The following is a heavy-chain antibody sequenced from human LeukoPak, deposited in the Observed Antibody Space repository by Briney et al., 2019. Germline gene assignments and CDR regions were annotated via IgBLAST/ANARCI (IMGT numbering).Heavy chain of an antibody. Sequence: GASVNVSFKVSGYSFTGYYIHWVRQAPGQGGEWMGWINPNRGDTNYAQKFQGGVTLTKDRSISTAFMELYSLRSDDTAVYYCARDLPSGNHQRFYFDYWGRGTLITVSS. CDR3: ARDLPSGNHQRFYFDY. D-gene: IGHD1-14*01. CDR2: INPNRGDT. J-gene: IGHJ4*02. CDR1: GYSFTGYY. V-gene: IGHV1-2*02.